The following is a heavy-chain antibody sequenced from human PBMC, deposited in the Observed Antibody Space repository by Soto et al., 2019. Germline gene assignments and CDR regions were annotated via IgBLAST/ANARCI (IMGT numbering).Heavy chain of an antibody. V-gene: IGHV1-69*02. CDR3: ATSYGSGYRAFDS. J-gene: IGHJ4*02. CDR2: INPILSMS. D-gene: IGHD3-10*01. Sequence: QVQLVQSGADVQRPGSSVRVSCKASGDTFNFYSINWVRQAPGLGLRWMGRINPILSMSNYAPRFQGRVTMTADTSTSAAYMELSSLRSEDTAMYYCATSYGSGYRAFDSWGQGALVTVSS. CDR1: GDTFNFYS.